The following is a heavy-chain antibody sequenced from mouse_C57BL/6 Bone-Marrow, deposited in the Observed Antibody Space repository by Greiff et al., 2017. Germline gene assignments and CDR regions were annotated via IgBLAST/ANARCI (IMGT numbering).Heavy chain of an antibody. CDR3: ASPLYYYYAMDY. J-gene: IGHJ4*01. V-gene: IGHV5-6*01. CDR2: ISSGGSYT. D-gene: IGHD1-1*01. Sequence: EVHLVESGGDLVKPGGSLKLSCAASGFTFSSYGMSWVRQTPDKRLEWVATISSGGSYTNYPDSVKGRFTISRDNATNTLYLQMSSLKSEDTAMYYCASPLYYYYAMDYWGQGTSVTVSS. CDR1: GFTFSSYG.